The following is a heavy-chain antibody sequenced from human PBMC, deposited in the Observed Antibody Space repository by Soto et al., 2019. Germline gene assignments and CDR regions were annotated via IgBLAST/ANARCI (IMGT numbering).Heavy chain of an antibody. CDR3: ARDLDPSGSYYTDY. CDR2: ISPWKGNT. CDR1: GYNFMPYG. J-gene: IGHJ4*02. D-gene: IGHD3-10*01. Sequence: SVKVSCQASGYNFMPYGVNWVRQAPGQGLEWMGWISPWKGNTNYAQSFQGRVTMTTDTSTSTAYMELRSLTSDDTAVYYCARDLDPSGSYYTDYWGPGTLVTVSS. V-gene: IGHV1-18*04.